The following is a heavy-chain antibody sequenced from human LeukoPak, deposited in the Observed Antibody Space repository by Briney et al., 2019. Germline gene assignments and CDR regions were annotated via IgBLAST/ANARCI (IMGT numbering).Heavy chain of an antibody. CDR3: TRTYYDFWSGYYLLDY. V-gene: IGHV3-15*01. CDR1: GFSFTDAW. CDR2: ITSKTDGGIT. Sequence: GGSLRLSCAASGFSFTDAWMSWVRQAPGKGLEWVGRITSKTDGGITDSAAPVKGRFTVSRDDSKNTLFLQMNSLKTEDTAVYYCTRTYYDFWSGYYLLDYWGQGTLVTVSS. D-gene: IGHD3-3*01. J-gene: IGHJ4*02.